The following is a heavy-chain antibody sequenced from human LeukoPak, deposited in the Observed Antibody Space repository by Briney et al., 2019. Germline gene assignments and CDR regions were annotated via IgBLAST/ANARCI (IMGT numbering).Heavy chain of an antibody. CDR3: ARGGDTYYYDSSGPNPPLDY. J-gene: IGHJ4*02. CDR2: IYTSGST. D-gene: IGHD3-22*01. V-gene: IGHV4-61*02. Sequence: PSQTLSLTCTVSGGSISSGSYFWSWIRQPAGKGLEWIGRIYTSGSTNYNPSLKSRVTISVDTSKNQFSLKLSSVTAADTAVYYCARGGDTYYYDSSGPNPPLDYWGQGTLVTVSS. CDR1: GGSISSGSYF.